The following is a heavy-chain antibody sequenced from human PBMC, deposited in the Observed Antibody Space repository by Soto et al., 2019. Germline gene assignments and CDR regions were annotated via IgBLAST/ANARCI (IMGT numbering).Heavy chain of an antibody. J-gene: IGHJ4*02. Sequence: QLQLQESGPGLVKPSETLSLICTVSGGSISSSSYYWDWIRQPPGKGLEWIGSIYYSGSTYYNPSLKSRVPMSVDTSKSQFSLKLNSVTAADPALYYCARRGPGGAFDYWGQGTLVTVSS. V-gene: IGHV4-39*01. CDR1: GGSISSSSYY. CDR3: ARRGPGGAFDY. D-gene: IGHD3-10*01. CDR2: IYYSGST.